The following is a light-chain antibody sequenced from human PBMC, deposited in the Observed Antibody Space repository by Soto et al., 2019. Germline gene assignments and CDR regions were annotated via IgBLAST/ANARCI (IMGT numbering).Light chain of an antibody. J-gene: IGLJ3*02. CDR1: SSKFGSNT. V-gene: IGLV1-44*01. CDR3: AAWDDSLNGWV. Sequence: QSVLTQPPSASGTPGQRVIISFSGSSSKFGSNTVNWYQQLPGTAPKLLIYTDYQRPPGVPDRFSGYKSGTSASLAISGLHYEDDADYYCAAWDDSLNGWVFGGGTKLTVL. CDR2: TDY.